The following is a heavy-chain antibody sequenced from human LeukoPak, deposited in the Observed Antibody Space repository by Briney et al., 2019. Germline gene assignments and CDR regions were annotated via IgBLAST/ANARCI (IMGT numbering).Heavy chain of an antibody. CDR1: GFTFSSYG. V-gene: IGHV3-30*18. CDR2: ISYDGSNK. D-gene: IGHD3-3*01. CDR3: AKDHHYDFWSGPSFYGMDV. Sequence: GGSLRLSCAASGFTFSSYGMHWVRQAPGKGLEWVAVISYDGSNKYYADSVKGRFTISRDNSKNTLYLQMNSLRAEDTAVYYCAKDHHYDFWSGPSFYGMDVWGQGTTATVSS. J-gene: IGHJ6*02.